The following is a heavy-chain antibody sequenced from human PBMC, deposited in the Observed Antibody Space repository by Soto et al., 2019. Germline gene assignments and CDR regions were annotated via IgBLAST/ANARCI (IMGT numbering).Heavy chain of an antibody. Sequence: QVQLVESGGGVVQPGRSLRLSCAASGFTFSSYGMHWVRQAPGKGLEWVAIISYDGSNKYYADSVEGRFTISRDNSKKTLYLQINSLRAEDTAVYYCAKDRAYRITGGPDIWGQGTMVTVSS. CDR3: AKDRAYRITGGPDI. J-gene: IGHJ3*02. V-gene: IGHV3-30*18. CDR1: GFTFSSYG. CDR2: ISYDGSNK. D-gene: IGHD1-20*01.